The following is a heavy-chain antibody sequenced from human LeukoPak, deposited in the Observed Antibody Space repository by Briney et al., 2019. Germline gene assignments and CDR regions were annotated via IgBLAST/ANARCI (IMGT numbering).Heavy chain of an antibody. CDR1: GGSISSYY. CDR2: IYCTGST. Sequence: SETLSLTCAASGGSISSYYWSWIRQSPGKGLECIGDIYCTGSTNYNPSLKGRVTISVETSKNQFSLKLKSVTAADTAVYYCARGGYYGSGNDFRFDPWGQGTLVTVSS. D-gene: IGHD3-10*01. J-gene: IGHJ5*02. V-gene: IGHV4-59*01. CDR3: ARGGYYGSGNDFRFDP.